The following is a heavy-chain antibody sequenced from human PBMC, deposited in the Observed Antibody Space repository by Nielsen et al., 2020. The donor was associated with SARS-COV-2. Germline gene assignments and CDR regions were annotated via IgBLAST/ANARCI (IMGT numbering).Heavy chain of an antibody. J-gene: IGHJ5*02. D-gene: IGHD6-13*01. Sequence: ASVKVSCKASGYTFTSYGISWVRQAPGQGLEWMGWISAYNGNTNYAQKFQGRVTMTEDTSTDTAYMELSSLRSEDTAVYYCATASSHSSSWTGWFDPRGQGTLVTVSS. CDR1: GYTFTSYG. CDR3: ATASSHSSSWTGWFDP. CDR2: ISAYNGNT. V-gene: IGHV1-18*04.